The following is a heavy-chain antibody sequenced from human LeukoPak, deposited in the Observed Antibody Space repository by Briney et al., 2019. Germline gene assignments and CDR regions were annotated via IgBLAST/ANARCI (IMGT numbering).Heavy chain of an antibody. D-gene: IGHD6-13*01. CDR1: GGYISGSSYY. V-gene: IGHV4-39*07. CDR3: ARGIAAAGYSPDYFDY. J-gene: IGHJ4*02. CDR2: IYYSGST. Sequence: PSETLSLTCTVSGGYISGSSYYWGWIRQPPGKGLEWIGSIYYSGSTYYNPSLKSRVTISVDTSKNQFSLKLNSVTAADTAVYYRARGIAAAGYSPDYFDYWGQGTLVTVSS.